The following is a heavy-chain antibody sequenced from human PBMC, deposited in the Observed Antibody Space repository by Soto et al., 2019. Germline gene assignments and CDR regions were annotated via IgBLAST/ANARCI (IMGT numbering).Heavy chain of an antibody. V-gene: IGHV3-30*18. CDR2: ISYDGSNK. J-gene: IGHJ6*02. Sequence: GGSLRLSCAAPGFTFSSYGMHWVRQAPGKGLEWVAVISYDGSNKYYADSVKGRFTISRDNSKNTLYLQMNSLRAEDTAVYYCAKDICISTSCYPQYYYGMDVWGQGTTVTVSS. CDR1: GFTFSSYG. CDR3: AKDICISTSCYPQYYYGMDV. D-gene: IGHD2-2*01.